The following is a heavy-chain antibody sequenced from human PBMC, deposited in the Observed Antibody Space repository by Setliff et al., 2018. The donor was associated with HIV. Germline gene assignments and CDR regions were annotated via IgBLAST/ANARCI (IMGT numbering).Heavy chain of an antibody. CDR1: ADIFNAYY. CDR2: INPNSGGT. Sequence: GASVKVSCKASADIFNAYYIHWVRQAPGQGLEWMGWINPNSGGTNYAQKFQGRVTMTRDTSIYTAYMELSRLRSDDTALYYCARAYTSGWYLELGLSYFDSWGQGTLVTVSS. CDR3: ARAYTSGWYLELGLSYFDS. D-gene: IGHD6-19*01. V-gene: IGHV1-2*02. J-gene: IGHJ4*02.